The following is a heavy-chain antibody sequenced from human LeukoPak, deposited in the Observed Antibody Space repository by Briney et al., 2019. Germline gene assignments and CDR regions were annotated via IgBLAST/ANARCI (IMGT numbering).Heavy chain of an antibody. CDR1: GFTFSSYE. J-gene: IGHJ4*02. Sequence: GGSLRLSCLASGFTFSSYEMNWVRQAPGKGLEWVSYISSSGSTIYYADSVKGRFTISRDNAKSSLYLQMNSLRAEDTALYYCAREGGTTGAVFDYWGQGTLVTVSS. CDR2: ISSSGSTI. D-gene: IGHD1-1*01. V-gene: IGHV3-48*03. CDR3: AREGGTTGAVFDY.